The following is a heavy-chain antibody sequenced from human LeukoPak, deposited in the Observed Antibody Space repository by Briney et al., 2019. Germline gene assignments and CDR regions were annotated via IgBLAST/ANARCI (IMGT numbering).Heavy chain of an antibody. CDR1: GFTFSSYA. CDR2: ISGSGGNT. J-gene: IGHJ4*02. CDR3: APAAGLHYFDY. D-gene: IGHD6-13*01. V-gene: IGHV3-23*01. Sequence: PGGSLRLSCAASGFTFSSYAMSWVRQAPGKGLEWVSAISGSGGNTFYADSVKGRFTISRDNSKNTLYLQVNSLRAEDTAVYYCAPAAGLHYFDYWGQGTLVTVSS.